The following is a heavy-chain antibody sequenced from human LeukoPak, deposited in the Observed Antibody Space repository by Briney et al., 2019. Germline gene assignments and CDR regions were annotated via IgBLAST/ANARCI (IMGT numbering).Heavy chain of an antibody. CDR1: GYSFISYD. V-gene: IGHV1-69*13. D-gene: IGHD3-10*02. CDR3: SRVYVRGILADYFDY. CDR2: IIPIFCTA. Sequence: SVKVSCNTSGYSFISYDINWVRQAPGQGLEWMGGIIPIFCTANYAQKFQGRVTITGDESTSTAYMELRSLRSEDTVVYYCSRVYVRGILADYFDYWGQGTLVTVSS. J-gene: IGHJ4*02.